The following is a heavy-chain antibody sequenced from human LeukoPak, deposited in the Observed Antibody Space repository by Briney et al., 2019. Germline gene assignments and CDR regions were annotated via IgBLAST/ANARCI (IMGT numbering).Heavy chain of an antibody. CDR2: MNPNSGNT. Sequence: ASVKVSCKASGYTFTSYDINWVRQATGQGLEWMGWMNPNSGNTGYAQKFQGRVTITRNTSISTAYMELSSLRSEDTAVYYCARAVPRRGRYCSSTSYYVSYYFDYWGQGTLVTVSS. V-gene: IGHV1-8*03. D-gene: IGHD2-2*01. CDR3: ARAVPRRGRYCSSTSYYVSYYFDY. J-gene: IGHJ4*02. CDR1: GYTFTSYD.